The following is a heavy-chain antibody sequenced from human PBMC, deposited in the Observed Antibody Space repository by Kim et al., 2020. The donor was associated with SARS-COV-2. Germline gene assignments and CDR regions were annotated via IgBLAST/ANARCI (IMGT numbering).Heavy chain of an antibody. V-gene: IGHV3-33*01. J-gene: IGHJ4*02. D-gene: IGHD2-15*01. Sequence: ANSVTGRFTISRDNSKNRLYLQMNSLRAEDTAVYYCARDLALSGGKDFDYWGQGTLVTVSS. CDR3: ARDLALSGGKDFDY.